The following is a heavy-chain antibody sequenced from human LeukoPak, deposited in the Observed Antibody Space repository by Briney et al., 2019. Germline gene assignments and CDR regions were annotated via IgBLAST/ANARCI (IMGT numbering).Heavy chain of an antibody. CDR1: GFTFSSYA. V-gene: IGHV3-23*01. Sequence: GGSLRLSCAASGFTFSSYAMSWVRQAPGKGLEWVSVISGSGGSTYYADSVKGRFTISRDNSKNTLYLQMNSLRVEDTAVYYCAKDHPSGERIAAAGDAFDIWGQGTMVIVSS. J-gene: IGHJ3*02. D-gene: IGHD6-13*01. CDR2: ISGSGGST. CDR3: AKDHPSGERIAAAGDAFDI.